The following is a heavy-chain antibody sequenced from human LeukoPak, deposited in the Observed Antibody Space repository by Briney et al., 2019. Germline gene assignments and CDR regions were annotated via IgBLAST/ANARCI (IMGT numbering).Heavy chain of an antibody. CDR2: IIPILGIA. V-gene: IGHV1-69*04. CDR3: ARVEIVATS. Sequence: ASVKVSCKASGYTFTSYGISWVRQAPGQGLEWMGRIIPILGIANYAQKFQGRVTITADKSTSTAYMELSSLRSEDTAVYYCARVEIVATSWGQGTLVTVSS. D-gene: IGHD5-12*01. CDR1: GYTFTSYG. J-gene: IGHJ5*02.